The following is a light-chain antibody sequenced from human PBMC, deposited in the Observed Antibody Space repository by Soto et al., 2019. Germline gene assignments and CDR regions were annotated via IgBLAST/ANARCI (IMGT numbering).Light chain of an antibody. CDR1: QSISNW. J-gene: IGKJ1*01. Sequence: DIQMTQSPSTLSASVGDRVTITCRASQSISNWLAWYQQKPGKAPKLLIYDASSLERGVPSRFSGSGAGTEFTLTIRRLQPDDFAPYYCQQCNGYSRTFGQGTKVEIK. CDR3: QQCNGYSRT. CDR2: DAS. V-gene: IGKV1-5*01.